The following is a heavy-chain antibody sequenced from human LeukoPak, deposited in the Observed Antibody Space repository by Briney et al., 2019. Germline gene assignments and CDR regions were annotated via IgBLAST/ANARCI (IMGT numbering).Heavy chain of an antibody. J-gene: IGHJ4*02. CDR1: GFTFGDYA. CDR3: TQYGDNANLDY. D-gene: IGHD4-17*01. Sequence: GGSLRLSCTPSGFTFGDYAMSWVRQAPGKGLEWVGFIRSKTYGGTTEHAASVKGRFTISRDDSKSIAYLQMNSLKTEDTAVYYCTQYGDNANLDYWGQGTLVTVSS. V-gene: IGHV3-49*04. CDR2: IRSKTYGGTT.